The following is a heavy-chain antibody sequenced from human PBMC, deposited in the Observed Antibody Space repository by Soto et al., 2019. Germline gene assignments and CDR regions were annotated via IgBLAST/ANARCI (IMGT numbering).Heavy chain of an antibody. D-gene: IGHD3-16*02. CDR1: GFTFISYA. Sequence: SLRLSCAASGFTFISYAMHWVRQAPGKGLEWVAVISYDGSNKYYADSVKGRFTISRDNSKNTLYLQMNSLRAEDTAVYYCARGSLKKIITTFNGFDPWGQGTLVTVSS. CDR2: ISYDGSNK. J-gene: IGHJ5*02. CDR3: ARGSLKKIITTFNGFDP. V-gene: IGHV3-30-3*01.